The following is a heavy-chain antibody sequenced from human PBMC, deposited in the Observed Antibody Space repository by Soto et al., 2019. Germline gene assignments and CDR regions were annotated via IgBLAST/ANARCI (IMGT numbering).Heavy chain of an antibody. Sequence: EVQLLQSGGGSVQPGGSLRLSCAASGFTFTNYWMHWVRQVPGKGLVWVSRIDGVGTGTSYSDSVRGRFTICRDHAENTLYLQMNSLSAEDTAVYYCTSVVEYWGQGTPVTVSS. J-gene: IGHJ4*02. V-gene: IGHV3-74*01. CDR1: GFTFTNYW. CDR3: TSVVEY. CDR2: IDGVGTGT.